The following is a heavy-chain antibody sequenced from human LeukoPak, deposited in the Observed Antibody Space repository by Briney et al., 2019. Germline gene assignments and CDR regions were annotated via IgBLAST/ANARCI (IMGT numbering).Heavy chain of an antibody. Sequence: PGGSLRLSCAASGFTFHYYGMHWVRQVPGKGLEWVSAISGSGSSIYYADFVKGRFTISRDNSKNTLYLQMNSLRAEDTAGYYCAKDPRRELSQWSRGFDCWGQGTLVTVSS. J-gene: IGHJ4*02. D-gene: IGHD1-26*01. V-gene: IGHV3-23*01. CDR2: ISGSGSSI. CDR3: AKDPRRELSQWSRGFDC. CDR1: GFTFHYYG.